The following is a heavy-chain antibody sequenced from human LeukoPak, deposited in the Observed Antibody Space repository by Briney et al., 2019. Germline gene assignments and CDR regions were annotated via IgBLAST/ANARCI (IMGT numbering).Heavy chain of an antibody. Sequence: ASVKASCRASGYTFRGHYMHWVQQAPGKGLEWMGWINPNTGGTNYAQKFQGGVTMTRDTSISTVYMELRRLRSDVTAVYYCARDMYDFLSAAYYFDYWGQGTLVTVSS. D-gene: IGHD3-3*01. CDR1: GYTFRGHY. V-gene: IGHV1-2*02. J-gene: IGHJ4*02. CDR3: ARDMYDFLSAAYYFDY. CDR2: INPNTGGT.